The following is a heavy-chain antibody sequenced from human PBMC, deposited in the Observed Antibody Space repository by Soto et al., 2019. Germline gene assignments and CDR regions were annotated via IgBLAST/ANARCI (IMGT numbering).Heavy chain of an antibody. CDR3: ARDPQYNSGWYFDY. CDR1: GFTFSSYG. Sequence: QVQLVESGGGVVQPGRSLRLSCAASGFTFSSYGMHWVRQAPGKGLEWVAVIWYDGSNKYYADSVKGRFTISRDNSKNTLYLQMNSRRAEDTAVYYCARDPQYNSGWYFDYWGQGTLVTVSS. D-gene: IGHD6-19*01. CDR2: IWYDGSNK. J-gene: IGHJ4*02. V-gene: IGHV3-33*01.